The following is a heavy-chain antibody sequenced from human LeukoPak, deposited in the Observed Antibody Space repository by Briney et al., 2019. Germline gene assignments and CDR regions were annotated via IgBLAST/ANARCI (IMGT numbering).Heavy chain of an antibody. D-gene: IGHD3-10*01. CDR2: IYHSGNT. CDR1: SYSISTDYY. CDR3: ARLYGSGSFRGFS. J-gene: IGHJ4*02. V-gene: IGHV4-38-2*02. Sequence: SETLSLTCTVSSYSISTDYYWGWIRQPPGKGLEWIGSIYHSGNTNYSPSFKSRVTISVDTSKNQFSLKLTSVTAADTAVYYCARLYGSGSFRGFSWGQGTLVTVSS.